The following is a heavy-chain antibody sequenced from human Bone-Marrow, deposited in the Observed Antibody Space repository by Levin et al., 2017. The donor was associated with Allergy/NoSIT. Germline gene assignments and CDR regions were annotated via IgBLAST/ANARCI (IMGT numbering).Heavy chain of an antibody. V-gene: IGHV2-70*01. J-gene: IGHJ5*02. CDR1: GFSLSTSGMS. CDR2: IDWNDDK. Sequence: RGSGPTLVKPTQTLTLTCTFSGFSLSTSGMSVSWIRQPPGKALEWLALIDWNDDKYYSTSLKTRLTISKDTSKNQVVRTMTNLDPVDTATYYCARADFDGIAAPHRIWFDPWGQGSLVTVSS. D-gene: IGHD6-6*01. CDR3: ARADFDGIAAPHRIWFDP.